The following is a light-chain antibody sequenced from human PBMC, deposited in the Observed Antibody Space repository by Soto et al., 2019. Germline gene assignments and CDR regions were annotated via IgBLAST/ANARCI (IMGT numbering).Light chain of an antibody. J-gene: IGLJ1*01. CDR1: NSDVGGYNY. V-gene: IGLV2-8*01. CDR3: SSYAGSNWYV. Sequence: QSVLTQPPSASGSPGQSATISCTGTNSDVGGYNYVSWYQQYPGKAPKLIIYEANERPSGVPDRFSGSKSGNTASLTVSGLQTADEADYYCSSYAGSNWYVFGTGTKATVL. CDR2: EAN.